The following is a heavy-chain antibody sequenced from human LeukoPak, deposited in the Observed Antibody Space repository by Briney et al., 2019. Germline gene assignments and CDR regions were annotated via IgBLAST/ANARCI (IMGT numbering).Heavy chain of an antibody. CDR2: MNPNSGNT. Sequence: ASVKVSCKASGYTFTSYDINWVRQATGQGLEWMGWMNPNSGNTGYAQKFQGRVTMTRNTSISTAYMELSSLRSEDTAVYYCARGSSSWYAVGYYYYGMDVWGQGTTVTVSS. J-gene: IGHJ6*02. CDR1: GYTFTSYD. CDR3: ARGSSSWYAVGYYYYGMDV. V-gene: IGHV1-8*01. D-gene: IGHD6-13*01.